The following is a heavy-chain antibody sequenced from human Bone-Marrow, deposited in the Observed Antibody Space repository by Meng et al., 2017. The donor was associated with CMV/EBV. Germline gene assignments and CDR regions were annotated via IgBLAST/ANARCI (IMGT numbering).Heavy chain of an antibody. V-gene: IGHV3-33*01. D-gene: IGHD3-22*01. CDR1: GFTFSSYG. J-gene: IGHJ4*02. Sequence: GGSLRLSCAASGFTFSSYGMHWVRQAPGKGLEWVAVIWYDGSNKYYADSVKGRFTIPRDNAKNSLYLQMNSLRAEDTALYYCAREHYDSSGRVYFDYWGQGTLVTVSS. CDR3: AREHYDSSGRVYFDY. CDR2: IWYDGSNK.